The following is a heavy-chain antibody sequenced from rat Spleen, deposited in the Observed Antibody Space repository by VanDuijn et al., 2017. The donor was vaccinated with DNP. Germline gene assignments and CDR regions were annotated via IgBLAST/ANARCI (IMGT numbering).Heavy chain of an antibody. J-gene: IGHJ3*01. D-gene: IGHD1-11*01. CDR1: GYTFTSYY. CDR2: INTGSGRT. CDR3: ARGSRVWFAY. V-gene: IGHV1-43*01. Sequence: QVQLQQSGAELSKPGSSVKISCKASGYTFTSYYVGWIKQTTGQGLEYIGYINTGSGRTNYNENFKGKATLTVDKSSSTDFMQLSSRTPDDSADYFCARGSRVWFAYWGQGTLVTVSS.